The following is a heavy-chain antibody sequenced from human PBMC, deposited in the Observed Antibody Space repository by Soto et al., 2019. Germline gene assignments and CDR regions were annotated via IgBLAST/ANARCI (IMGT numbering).Heavy chain of an antibody. Sequence: PGGSLRLSCAASGFKFGDYAMTWVRQAPGKGLEWVGFIRNNVYGGTANYAASVKGRFTISRDDSKTIAYLQMNSLKTEDTAVYYCIRGSFGYYGPWGQGTLVTVSS. V-gene: IGHV3-49*04. CDR3: IRGSFGYYGP. CDR1: GFKFGDYA. J-gene: IGHJ5*02. D-gene: IGHD3-22*01. CDR2: IRNNVYGGTA.